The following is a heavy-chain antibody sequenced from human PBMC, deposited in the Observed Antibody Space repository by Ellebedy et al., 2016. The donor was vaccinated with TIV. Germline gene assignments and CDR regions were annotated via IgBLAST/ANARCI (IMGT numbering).Heavy chain of an antibody. D-gene: IGHD6-19*01. V-gene: IGHV1-18*01. J-gene: IGHJ4*02. CDR2: INPYNSDT. Sequence: AASVKVSCKASGYTFTTYGITWVRQAPGQGLEWMGWINPYNSDTNYAQNLQGRVTMTTDTSTSTAYMELRSLKSDDTAVYYCARDLYSGGWYYFDSWGQGTLVTVSS. CDR3: ARDLYSGGWYYFDS. CDR1: GYTFTTYG.